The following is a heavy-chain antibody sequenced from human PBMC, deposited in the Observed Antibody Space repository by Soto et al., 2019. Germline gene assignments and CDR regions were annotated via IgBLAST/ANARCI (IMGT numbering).Heavy chain of an antibody. CDR2: ISYDGSNK. V-gene: IGHV3-30*04. J-gene: IGHJ4*02. D-gene: IGHD3-10*01. CDR1: GFTFSSYA. CDR3: AKDQRALSVRGVIPDY. Sequence: QVQLVESGGGVVQPGRSLRLSCAASGFTFSSYAMHWVRQAPGKGLEWVAVISYDGSNKYYADSVKGRFTISRDNSKNTLYLQMNSLRAEDTAVYYCAKDQRALSVRGVIPDYWGQGTLVTVSS.